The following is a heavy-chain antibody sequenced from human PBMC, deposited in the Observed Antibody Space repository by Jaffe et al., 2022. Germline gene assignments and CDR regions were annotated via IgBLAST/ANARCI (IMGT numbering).Heavy chain of an antibody. V-gene: IGHV1-69*01. Sequence: QVQLVQSGAEVKKPGSSVKVSCKASGGTFSSYAISWVRQAPGQGLEWMGGIIPIFGTANYAQKFQGRVTITADESTSTAYMELSSLRSEDTAVYYCARSPGITIFGVVTPEDYYMDVWGKGTTVTVSS. J-gene: IGHJ6*03. CDR3: ARSPGITIFGVVTPEDYYMDV. CDR1: GGTFSSYA. D-gene: IGHD3-3*01. CDR2: IIPIFGTA.